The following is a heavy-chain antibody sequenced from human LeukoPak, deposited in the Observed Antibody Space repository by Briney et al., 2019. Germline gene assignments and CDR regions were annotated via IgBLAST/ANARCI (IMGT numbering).Heavy chain of an antibody. D-gene: IGHD6-13*01. V-gene: IGHV5-51*01. CDR2: IYPGDSDT. CDR3: ARPHYSSSWLGNWFDP. J-gene: IGHJ5*02. CDR1: GYSFTSYW. Sequence: GESLKISCKGSGYSFTSYWIGWVRQMPGKGLEWMGIIYPGDSDTRYSPSFQGQVTISADKSISTAYLQWSSLKASDTAMYYCARPHYSSSWLGNWFDPWGQGTLVTVSS.